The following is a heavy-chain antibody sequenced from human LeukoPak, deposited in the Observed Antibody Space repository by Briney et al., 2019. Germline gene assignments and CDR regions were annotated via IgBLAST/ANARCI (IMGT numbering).Heavy chain of an antibody. CDR1: GFTFSSYG. Sequence: GGSLRLSCAASGFTFSSYGMHWVRQAPGKGLEWVAFIRYDGSNKYYADSVMGRFTISRDNSKNTLYLQMNSLRAEDTAVYYCARETYHDYGDPGYFDYWGQGTLVTVSS. J-gene: IGHJ4*02. V-gene: IGHV3-30*02. CDR2: IRYDGSNK. D-gene: IGHD4-17*01. CDR3: ARETYHDYGDPGYFDY.